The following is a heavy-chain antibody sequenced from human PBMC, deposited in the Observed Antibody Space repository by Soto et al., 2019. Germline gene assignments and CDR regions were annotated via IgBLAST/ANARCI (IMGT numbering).Heavy chain of an antibody. CDR1: GFTFSSYG. V-gene: IGHV3-7*01. CDR2: IKQDGSEK. Sequence: GGSLRLSCAASGFTFSSYGMSWVRQAPGKGLEWVANIKQDGSEKYYVASVKGRFTISRDNAKNSLYLQMNSLRAEDTAVYYCARPRIAAAYYFDYWGQGTLVTV. CDR3: ARPRIAAAYYFDY. D-gene: IGHD6-13*01. J-gene: IGHJ4*02.